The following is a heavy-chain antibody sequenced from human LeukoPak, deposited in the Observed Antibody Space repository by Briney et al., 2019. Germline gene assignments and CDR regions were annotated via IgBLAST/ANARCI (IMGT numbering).Heavy chain of an antibody. CDR3: ARDSCSGGSCYSEFDY. D-gene: IGHD2-15*01. CDR2: ISAYNGNT. CDR1: GYTFTSYG. Sequence: GASVKVSCKASGYTFTSYGISWVRQAPGQGLEWMGWISAYNGNTNYAQKLQGRVTMTTDTSTSTVYMELSSLRSEDTAVYYCARDSCSGGSCYSEFDYWGRGTLVTVSS. J-gene: IGHJ4*02. V-gene: IGHV1-18*01.